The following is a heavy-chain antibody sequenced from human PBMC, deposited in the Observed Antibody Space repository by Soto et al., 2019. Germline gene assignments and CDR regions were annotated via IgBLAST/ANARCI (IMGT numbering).Heavy chain of an antibody. CDR3: AREGEYCSGGSCYSTYYFDY. CDR2: IYSGGST. V-gene: IGHV3-66*01. D-gene: IGHD2-15*01. Sequence: EVQLVESGGGLVQPGGSLRLSCAASGFTVSSNYMSWVRQAPGKGLEWVSVIYSGGSTYYADSVKGRFTISRDNSKNTLYLQMNRLRAEDTAVYYCAREGEYCSGGSCYSTYYFDYWGQGTLVTVSS. J-gene: IGHJ4*02. CDR1: GFTVSSNY.